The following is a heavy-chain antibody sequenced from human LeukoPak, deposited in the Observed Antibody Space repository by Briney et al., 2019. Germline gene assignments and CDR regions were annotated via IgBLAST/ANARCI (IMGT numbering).Heavy chain of an antibody. V-gene: IGHV1-2*02. CDR1: GYTFTGYY. CDR3: AREGYYDSSGYLKYFQH. CDR2: INPNSGGT. Sequence: GASVKVSCKASGYTFTGYYMHWVRQAPGQGLEWMGWINPNSGGTNYAQKFQGRVTMTRDTSISTAYMELSSLRSEDTAVYYCAREGYYDSSGYLKYFQHWGQGTLVTVSS. D-gene: IGHD3-22*01. J-gene: IGHJ1*01.